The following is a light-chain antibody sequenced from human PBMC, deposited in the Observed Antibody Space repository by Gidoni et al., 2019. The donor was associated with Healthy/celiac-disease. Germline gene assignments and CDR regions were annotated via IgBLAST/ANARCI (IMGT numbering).Light chain of an antibody. CDR3: QQYNNWLTRT. CDR2: GAS. Sequence: DIVLTQSPATLSVSPGERATLSCRASQSVSSNLAWYQQKPGQAPRLLIYGASTRATGIPARFSGSGSGTEFTLTISSLQSEDFAVYYCQQYNNWLTRTFXXXTKVEIK. V-gene: IGKV3-15*01. J-gene: IGKJ1*01. CDR1: QSVSSN.